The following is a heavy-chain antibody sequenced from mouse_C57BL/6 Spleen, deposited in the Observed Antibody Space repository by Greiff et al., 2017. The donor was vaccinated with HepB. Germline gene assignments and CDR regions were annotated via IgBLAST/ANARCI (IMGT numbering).Heavy chain of an antibody. CDR1: GYTFTDYY. J-gene: IGHJ2*01. CDR2: INPNNGGT. CDR3: ASFDYDGGYYFDY. D-gene: IGHD2-4*01. V-gene: IGHV1-26*01. Sequence: VQLQQSGPELVKPGASVKISCKASGYTFTDYYMNWVKQSHGKSLEWIGDINPNNGGTSYNQKFKGKATLTVDKSSSTAYMELRSLTSEDSAVYYCASFDYDGGYYFDYWGQGTTLTVSS.